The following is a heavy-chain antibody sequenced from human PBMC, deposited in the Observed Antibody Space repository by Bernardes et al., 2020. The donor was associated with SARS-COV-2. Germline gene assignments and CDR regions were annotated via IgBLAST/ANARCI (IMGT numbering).Heavy chain of an antibody. CDR2: LGSDEHT. CDR1: GFILRNTA. CDR3: AKDVFWWQFDF. D-gene: IGHD2-8*02. V-gene: IGHV3-23*01. Sequence: GSSLRLSCAATGFILRNTAMAWVRQAPGKGLEWVSGLGSDEHTHYADSVRGRFTISRDDSKNMLYLQMNSLRAEDTAVYFCAKDVFWWQFDFWGQGVLVTVST. J-gene: IGHJ4*02.